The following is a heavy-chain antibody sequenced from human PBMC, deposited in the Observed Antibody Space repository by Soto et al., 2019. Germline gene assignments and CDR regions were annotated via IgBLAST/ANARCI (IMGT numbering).Heavy chain of an antibody. D-gene: IGHD1-7*01. V-gene: IGHV1-69*06. CDR3: ARDMTRTVVPYFDF. Sequence: QVQLVQSGAEVKKPGSSVKVSCKASGGTFSNYVVNWVRQAPGQGLEWMGRIIPISGAANYAQKFQGRVTITADKSKRTSYMELSSLRSEDTAVYYCARDMTRTVVPYFDFWGQGTLVTVSS. CDR2: IIPISGAA. J-gene: IGHJ4*02. CDR1: GGTFSNYV.